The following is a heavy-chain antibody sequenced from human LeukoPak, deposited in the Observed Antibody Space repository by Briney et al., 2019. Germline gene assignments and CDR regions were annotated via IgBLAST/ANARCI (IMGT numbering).Heavy chain of an antibody. V-gene: IGHV3-30-3*01. CDR3: ARDGGYDFWSGYYQDY. CDR1: GFTFSSYA. Sequence: PGGSLRLTCAASGFTFSSYAMHWVRQAPGKGLEWVAFISYDGSNKYYADSVKGRFTISRDNSKNTLYLQMNSLRAEDTAVYYCARDGGYDFWSGYYQDYWGQGTLVTVSS. D-gene: IGHD3-3*01. J-gene: IGHJ4*02. CDR2: ISYDGSNK.